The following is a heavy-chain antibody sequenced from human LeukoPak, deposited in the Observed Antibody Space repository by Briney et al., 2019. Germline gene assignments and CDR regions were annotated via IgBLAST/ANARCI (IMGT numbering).Heavy chain of an antibody. CDR1: GYTFTSYG. V-gene: IGHV1-18*01. Sequence: ASVKVSCKASGYTFTSYGISRVRQAPGQGLEWMGWISAYNGNTNYAQKLQGRVTMTTDTSTSTAYMELRSLRSDDTAVYYCASTPVVPAAIGSPFDYWGQGTLVTVSS. J-gene: IGHJ4*02. D-gene: IGHD2-2*02. CDR2: ISAYNGNT. CDR3: ASTPVVPAAIGSPFDY.